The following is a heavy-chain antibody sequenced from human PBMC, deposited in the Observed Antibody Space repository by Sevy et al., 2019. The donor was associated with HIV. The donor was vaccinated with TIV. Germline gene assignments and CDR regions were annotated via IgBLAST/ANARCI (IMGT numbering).Heavy chain of an antibody. Sequence: SETLSRTCTVSGGSVSSGSYYWSWIRQPPGKGLEWIGYIYYSGSTNYNPSLKSRVTISVDTSKNQFSLKQSYVTAADTAVYYCARCPPRGYYYYDSSADYFDYWGQGTLVTVSS. J-gene: IGHJ4*02. CDR1: GGSVSSGSYY. D-gene: IGHD3-22*01. CDR2: IYYSGST. CDR3: ARCPPRGYYYYDSSADYFDY. V-gene: IGHV4-61*01.